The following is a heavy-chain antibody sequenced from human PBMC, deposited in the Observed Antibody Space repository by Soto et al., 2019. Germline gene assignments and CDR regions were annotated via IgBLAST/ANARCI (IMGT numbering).Heavy chain of an antibody. CDR1: GGSISSGNYY. CDR2: TSYSGSA. CDR3: ATMGTPATGLYYFDF. D-gene: IGHD2-15*01. V-gene: IGHV4-30-4*01. J-gene: IGHJ4*02. Sequence: QVQLQESGPGLVKPSQTLSLTCTVSGGSISSGNYYWSWIRQPPGKGLEWIGFTSYSGSAHYNPSLKSRVNMSVDTPKKQSSLNLSFVTAADTAVYYCATMGTPATGLYYFDFWGQGTLFTVSS.